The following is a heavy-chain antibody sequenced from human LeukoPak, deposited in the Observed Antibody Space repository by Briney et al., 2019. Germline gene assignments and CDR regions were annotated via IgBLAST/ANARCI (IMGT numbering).Heavy chain of an antibody. Sequence: GGSLRLSCEASGFTLSNSAMHWVRQAPGKGLEWVALIFSDESRKYYVDSVKGRFSISRDNSKNTLYLQMDSLRDEDTAVYYCARPAAAGTVWFDPWGQGTLVTVSS. CDR3: ARPAAAGTVWFDP. J-gene: IGHJ5*02. D-gene: IGHD6-13*01. CDR1: GFTLSNSA. V-gene: IGHV3-30-3*01. CDR2: IFSDESRK.